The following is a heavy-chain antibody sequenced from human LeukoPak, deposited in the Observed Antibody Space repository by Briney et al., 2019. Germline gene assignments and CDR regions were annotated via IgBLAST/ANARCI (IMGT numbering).Heavy chain of an antibody. V-gene: IGHV6-1*01. Sequence: SQTLSLTCAISVDSVSTNRAAWNWIRQSPSRGLEWLGRTYYMSKWYYDYAVSVKSRIAINPDTSKNQFSLQLNSVTPEDTAVYYCARDKGGSGYDHLDSWGQGTLVTVSS. CDR1: VDSVSTNRAA. D-gene: IGHD5-12*01. CDR2: TYYMSKWYY. J-gene: IGHJ4*02. CDR3: ARDKGGSGYDHLDS.